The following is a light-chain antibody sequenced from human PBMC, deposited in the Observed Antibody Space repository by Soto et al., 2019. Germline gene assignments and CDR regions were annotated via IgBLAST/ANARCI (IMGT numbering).Light chain of an antibody. CDR1: QGISSY. CDR3: QQLTSYPWT. J-gene: IGKJ1*01. V-gene: IGKV1-9*01. CDR2: AAS. Sequence: DIQLTQSPSFLSASVGDRVTITCRASQGISSYLAWYQVEPGKAPKLLIYAASTLQSGVPSRFSGSGSGTEFTLTVSSLQPEDFATYYCQQLTSYPWTFGQGTKVEIK.